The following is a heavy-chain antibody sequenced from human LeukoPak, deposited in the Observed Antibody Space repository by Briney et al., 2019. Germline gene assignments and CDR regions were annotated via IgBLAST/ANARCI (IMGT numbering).Heavy chain of an antibody. J-gene: IGHJ4*02. CDR2: IKQDGSEK. V-gene: IGHV3-7*03. Sequence: PGGPLRLSCVASGFSFNNYRMTWVRQAPGKGLEWVAHIKQDGSEKQYVDTVKGRFAISRDKAKKTMYLQNNTLRAEDTPVYYCVRGPHIAATSYWGQGTLVTVSS. CDR3: VRGPHIAATSY. D-gene: IGHD6-25*01. CDR1: GFSFNNYR.